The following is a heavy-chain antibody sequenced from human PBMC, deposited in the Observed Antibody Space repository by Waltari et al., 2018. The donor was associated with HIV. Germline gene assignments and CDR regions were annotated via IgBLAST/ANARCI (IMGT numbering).Heavy chain of an antibody. CDR1: GYAFSSRA. CDR2: MNPNSGNT. CDR3: ARGIEVAGTEFQH. J-gene: IGHJ1*01. Sequence: QVHPVQSGAEVKKPGASGKVACKASGYAFSSRAINWVRQATGQGLEWMGWMNPNSGNTGYAQKFQGRVSMTRNTSISTAYMEMSSLRSEDTAVYYCARGIEVAGTEFQHWGQGTLVTVSS. V-gene: IGHV1-8*01. D-gene: IGHD6-19*01.